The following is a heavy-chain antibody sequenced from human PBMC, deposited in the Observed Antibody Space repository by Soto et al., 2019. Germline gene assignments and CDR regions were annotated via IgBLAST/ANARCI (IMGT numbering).Heavy chain of an antibody. V-gene: IGHV4-59*01. CDR2: IYYSGST. J-gene: IGHJ4*02. Sequence: QVQLQESGPGLVKPSETLSLTCTVSGGSINSYYWSWIRQPPGKGLEWIGYIYYSGSTNYNPPLMCRVTMSVDTSKNRFALKLSAVTAADTVVYYCARRYGRNFDYRGQGALVTVSS. D-gene: IGHD1-20*01. CDR3: ARRYGRNFDY. CDR1: GGSINSYY.